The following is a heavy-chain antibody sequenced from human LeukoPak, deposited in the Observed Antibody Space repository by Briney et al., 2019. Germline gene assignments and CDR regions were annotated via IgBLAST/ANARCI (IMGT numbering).Heavy chain of an antibody. Sequence: GSVKVSCKASGYIFTSYYIHWVRQAPGQGLEWMGVINPSVGSTTYAQKLQGRVTMARDTSTTTVYMELSSLRSQDTAVYFCARDSSGSAYYFFYYMDVWGKGTTVTVSS. J-gene: IGHJ6*03. D-gene: IGHD1-26*01. CDR3: ARDSSGSAYYFFYYMDV. CDR1: GYIFTSYY. V-gene: IGHV1-46*01. CDR2: INPSVGST.